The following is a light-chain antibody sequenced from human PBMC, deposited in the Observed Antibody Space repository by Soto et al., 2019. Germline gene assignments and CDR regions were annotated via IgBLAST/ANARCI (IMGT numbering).Light chain of an antibody. V-gene: IGLV2-14*01. Sequence: QSVLTQPASVSGSPGQSITISCTGTSSDVGGYNYVSWYQQHPGKAPKLMIYDVSNRPSGVSNRFSGSKSGNTASLTISGLQAEDEGDYYCSSYTSSSTLGVVFGGGTKVTVL. J-gene: IGLJ2*01. CDR1: SSDVGGYNY. CDR2: DVS. CDR3: SSYTSSSTLGVV.